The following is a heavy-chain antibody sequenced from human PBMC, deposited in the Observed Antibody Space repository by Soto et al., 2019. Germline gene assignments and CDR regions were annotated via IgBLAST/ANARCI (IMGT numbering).Heavy chain of an antibody. D-gene: IGHD2-15*01. Sequence: GGSLRLSCTASGFTFNKYAMSWVRQAPGKGLEWVSAITDSGAASHYADSVKGRFTVSRDNSKNTLYLQMNSLRADDTAVYYCERDLSVVFDYWGQGTLVTVSS. J-gene: IGHJ4*02. CDR2: ITDSGAAS. V-gene: IGHV3-23*01. CDR3: ERDLSVVFDY. CDR1: GFTFNKYA.